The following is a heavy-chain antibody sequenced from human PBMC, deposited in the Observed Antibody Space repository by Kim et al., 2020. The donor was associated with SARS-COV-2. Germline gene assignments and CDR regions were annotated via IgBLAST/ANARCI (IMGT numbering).Heavy chain of an antibody. D-gene: IGHD2-21*01. CDR3: ARRGDRYYYYGMDV. J-gene: IGHJ6*02. Sequence: AQKFQGRVTIIRDTSTSTVYMELISLRSEDTAVYYCARRGDRYYYYGMDVWGQGTTVTVSS. V-gene: IGHV1-46*01.